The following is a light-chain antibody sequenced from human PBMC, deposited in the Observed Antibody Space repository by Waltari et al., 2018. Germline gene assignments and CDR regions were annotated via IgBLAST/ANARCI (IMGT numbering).Light chain of an antibody. CDR1: SSDVGSYNL. V-gene: IGLV2-23*02. J-gene: IGLJ1*01. CDR3: CSYAGSSTYV. Sequence: QSALTQPASVSGSPGQSITISCTGTSSDVGSYNLVSWYQQHPGKAPKFMIYEVSKRPSGISNRFSASKSGNTASLTISGLQAEDEADYYCCSYAGSSTYVFGTATKVTVL. CDR2: EVS.